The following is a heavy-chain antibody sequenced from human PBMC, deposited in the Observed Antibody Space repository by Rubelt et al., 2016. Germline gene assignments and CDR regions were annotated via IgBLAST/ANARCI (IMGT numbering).Heavy chain of an antibody. J-gene: IGHJ6*02. Sequence: QVTLRESGPALVKPTQTLTLTCTFSGFSLSTSGMCVSWIRQPPGKALEWLARIDWDDDKYYSTSLKTRLTISKNTSNNQVVLTMTNMDPVYTATYYFARILLPDYYDSSGGMDVWGQGTTVTVSS. CDR3: ARILLPDYYDSSGGMDV. CDR1: GFSLSTSGMC. CDR2: IDWDDDK. V-gene: IGHV2-70*15. D-gene: IGHD3-22*01.